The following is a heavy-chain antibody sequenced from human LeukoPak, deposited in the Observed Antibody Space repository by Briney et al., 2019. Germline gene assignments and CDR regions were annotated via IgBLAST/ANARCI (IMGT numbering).Heavy chain of an antibody. D-gene: IGHD2-21*02. V-gene: IGHV3-53*01. CDR3: AIDPDKVVVVTAFNWFDP. Sequence: GGSLRLSCAASGFTVSSNYMSWVRQAPGKGLEWVSVIYSGGSTYYADSVKGRFTISRDNSKNTLYLQMNSLRAEDTAVYYCAIDPDKVVVVTAFNWFDPWGQGTLVTVSS. J-gene: IGHJ5*02. CDR1: GFTVSSNY. CDR2: IYSGGST.